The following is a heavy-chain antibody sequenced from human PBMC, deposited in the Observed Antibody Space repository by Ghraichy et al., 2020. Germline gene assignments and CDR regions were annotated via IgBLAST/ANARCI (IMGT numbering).Heavy chain of an antibody. CDR1: GGSFSGYY. Sequence: SETLSLTCAVYGGSFSGYYWSWIRQPPGKGLEWIGEINHSGSTNYNPSLKSRVTISVDTSKNQFSLKLSSVTAADTAVYYCVRAGYCSGGSCPPYYFDYWGQGTLVTVSS. J-gene: IGHJ4*02. CDR3: VRAGYCSGGSCPPYYFDY. D-gene: IGHD2-15*01. V-gene: IGHV4-34*01. CDR2: INHSGST.